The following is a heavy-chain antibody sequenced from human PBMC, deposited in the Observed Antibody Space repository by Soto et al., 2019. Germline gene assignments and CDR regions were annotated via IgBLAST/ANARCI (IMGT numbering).Heavy chain of an antibody. CDR1: GFPFTTYG. V-gene: IGHV3-30*03. J-gene: IGHJ4*02. Sequence: QVQLVESGGGVVQPGRSLRLSCAASGFPFTTYGMHWVREGPGKGLEWVAVISYDGSNKFYADSVKGRFTISRDNSKNTLYLHMNSLRPEDTALYYCVGGQYYFDYRGQGTLVIVSS. CDR2: ISYDGSNK. CDR3: VGGQYYFDY. D-gene: IGHD3-10*01.